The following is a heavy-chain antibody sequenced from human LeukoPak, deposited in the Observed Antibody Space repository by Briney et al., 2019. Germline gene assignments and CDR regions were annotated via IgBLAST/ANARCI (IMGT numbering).Heavy chain of an antibody. Sequence: PGGSLRLSCAASGFTFSNYGMHWVRQAPGKGLDWVAAIWHDGIDKYYADSVKGRFTISRDNSKNTLYLQMNSLRAEDTAVYYCARDPTPVVAAAAGYDNWFDPWGQGTLVTVSS. CDR1: GFTFSNYG. CDR2: IWHDGIDK. V-gene: IGHV3-33*01. D-gene: IGHD2-15*01. J-gene: IGHJ5*02. CDR3: ARDPTPVVAAAAGYDNWFDP.